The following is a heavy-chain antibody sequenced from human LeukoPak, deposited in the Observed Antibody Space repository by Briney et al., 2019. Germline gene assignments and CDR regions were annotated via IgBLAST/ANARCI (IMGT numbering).Heavy chain of an antibody. D-gene: IGHD5-18*01. J-gene: IGHJ4*02. V-gene: IGHV1-46*01. CDR3: ARDIPDTANFDY. CDR1: GYAFTRYY. CDR2: INPSSDPT. Sequence: ASVKVSCKASGYAFTRYYMHWVRQAPGQGLEWVGIINPSSDPTTYAQKFQGRVTMTSDMSTSTVYMELSSLRSEDTAVYYCARDIPDTANFDYWGQGTLVTVSS.